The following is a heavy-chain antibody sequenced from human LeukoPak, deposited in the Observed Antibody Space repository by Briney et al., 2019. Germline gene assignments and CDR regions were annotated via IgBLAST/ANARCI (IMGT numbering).Heavy chain of an antibody. D-gene: IGHD1-7*01. V-gene: IGHV3-7*01. CDR3: ARMNYVSSGWGAPFDS. CDR2: IKQDGSEK. J-gene: IGHJ4*02. Sequence: GGSLRLSCAASGFTFSNYWMSWVRQALGKGLEWVANIKQDGSEKYYVDSVKGRFTISRDNAKNSLYLQMNSLRAEDTAVYYCARMNYVSSGWGAPFDSWGQGTLVTVSS. CDR1: GFTFSNYW.